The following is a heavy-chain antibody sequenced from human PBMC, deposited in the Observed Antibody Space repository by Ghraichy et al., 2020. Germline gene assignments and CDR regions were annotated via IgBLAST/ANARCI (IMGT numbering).Heavy chain of an antibody. V-gene: IGHV3-30-3*01. CDR1: GFSFSNYA. D-gene: IGHD5-24*01. Sequence: GVSLRLSCAVSGFSFSNYAMHWVRQAPGKGLEWVAIVSYDGSSKFYTDSVKGRFTISRDNSKNSLYLQMNSLRTDDTAVYYCARPPRHGYNFYGVDSWGQGTLVTVSS. CDR2: VSYDGSSK. J-gene: IGHJ4*02. CDR3: ARPPRHGYNFYGVDS.